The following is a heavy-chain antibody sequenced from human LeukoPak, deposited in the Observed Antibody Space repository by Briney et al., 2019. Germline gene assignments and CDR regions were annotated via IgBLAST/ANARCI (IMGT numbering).Heavy chain of an antibody. CDR3: ARQPAGTATFDV. Sequence: SETLSLTCTVSGGSISNYYWSWIRQSPGKGLEWIGYMYYLGSDTNYNPSLKSRVVMSVDTSKDDFSLRLSSVTAADSGVYCCARQPAGTATFDVWGQGAMVTVSS. CDR2: MYYLGSDT. D-gene: IGHD1-14*01. J-gene: IGHJ3*01. V-gene: IGHV4-59*08. CDR1: GGSISNYY.